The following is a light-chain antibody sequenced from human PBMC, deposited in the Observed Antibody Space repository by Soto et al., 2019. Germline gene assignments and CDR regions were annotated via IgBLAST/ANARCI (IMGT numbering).Light chain of an antibody. CDR3: QQYGSSPWT. CDR1: QSVSSSY. Sequence: EIVLTQSPGTLSLSPGERATLSCRASQSVSSSYLAWYQQKPGQAPRLLIYGASSRATGIPDRFSGSGSGTDFTLTISSLEPEDFAVYYCQQYGSSPWTFGQGTK. V-gene: IGKV3-20*01. CDR2: GAS. J-gene: IGKJ1*01.